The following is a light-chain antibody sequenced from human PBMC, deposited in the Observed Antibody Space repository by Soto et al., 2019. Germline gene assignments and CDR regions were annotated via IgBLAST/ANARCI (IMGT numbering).Light chain of an antibody. CDR3: CSYADNYPYG. CDR2: DVS. V-gene: IGLV2-11*01. J-gene: IGLJ1*01. Sequence: QSVLTQPRSVSGSPGQSVTISCTGTSSDVGGYNYVSWYQQHPGKAPKLIIYDVSKRPSGVPDRLSGSKSGNTASLTISGLHFEDEADYYFCSYADNYPYGFGTGTKLTVL. CDR1: SSDVGGYNY.